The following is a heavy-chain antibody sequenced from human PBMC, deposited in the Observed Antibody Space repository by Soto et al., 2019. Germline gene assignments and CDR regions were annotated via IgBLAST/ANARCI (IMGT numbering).Heavy chain of an antibody. CDR2: ISSSSSYI. D-gene: IGHD3-10*01. Sequence: EVQLVESGGGLVKPGGSLRLSCAASGFTFSSYSMNWVRQAPGKGLEWVSSISSSSSYIYYAVSVKGRFTISRDNAKNSLYLQMNSLRAEDTAVYYCAREGVQHGSGPYYYYGMDVWGQGTTVTVSS. J-gene: IGHJ6*02. V-gene: IGHV3-21*01. CDR1: GFTFSSYS. CDR3: AREGVQHGSGPYYYYGMDV.